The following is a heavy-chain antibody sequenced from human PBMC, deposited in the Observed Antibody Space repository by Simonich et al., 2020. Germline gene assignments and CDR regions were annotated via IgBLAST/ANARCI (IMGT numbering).Heavy chain of an antibody. Sequence: QVQLVESGGGVVQPGRSLRLSCAASGFTFSSYAMHWVRQATGKGLEWVAVISYDGSNKTYADSGKGRFTISRDNSKNTLYLQMNSLRAEDTAVYYCAREGLLLDAFDIWGQGTMVTVSS. J-gene: IGHJ3*02. CDR1: GFTFSSYA. V-gene: IGHV3-30*07. CDR2: ISYDGSNK. D-gene: IGHD2-15*01. CDR3: AREGLLLDAFDI.